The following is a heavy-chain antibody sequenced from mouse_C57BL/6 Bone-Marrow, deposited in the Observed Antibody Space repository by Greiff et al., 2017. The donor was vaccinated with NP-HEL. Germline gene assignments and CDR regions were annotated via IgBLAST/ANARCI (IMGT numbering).Heavy chain of an antibody. CDR1: GYTFTSYW. Sequence: QVQLKQPGAELVRPGSSVKLSCKASGYTFTSYWMHWVKQRPIQGLEWIGNIDPSDSETHYNQKFKDKATLTVDKSSSTAYMQLSSLTSEDSAVYYCARAGLYYSMFAYWGQGTLVTVSA. D-gene: IGHD2-12*01. CDR3: ARAGLYYSMFAY. CDR2: IDPSDSET. V-gene: IGHV1-52*01. J-gene: IGHJ3*01.